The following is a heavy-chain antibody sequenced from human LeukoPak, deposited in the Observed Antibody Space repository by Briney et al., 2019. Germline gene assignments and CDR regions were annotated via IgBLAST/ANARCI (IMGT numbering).Heavy chain of an antibody. V-gene: IGHV3-23*01. J-gene: IGHJ4*02. CDR2: ISGSGGST. D-gene: IGHD6-19*01. CDR1: GFTFSSYA. CDR3: AKDRSIAVAGFDY. Sequence: GGSLRLSCAASGFTFSSYAMSWVRPAPGKGLEWVSAISGSGGSTYYADSVKGRFTISRDNSKNTLYLQMNSLRAEDTAVYYCAKDRSIAVAGFDYWGQGTLVTVSS.